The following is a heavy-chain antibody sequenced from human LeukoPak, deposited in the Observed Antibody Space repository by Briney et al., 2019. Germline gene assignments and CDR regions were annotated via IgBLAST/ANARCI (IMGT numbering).Heavy chain of an antibody. Sequence: GGSLRLSCAASGFTLRSYAVGGVRQAPGEGGVGGANIRGTGGSTYHADSVTGRFTSCRDNSNNTLYLQMNSLRVEDTAVYYCAKHPSGYYSDHFDYWGQGTLVTVSS. CDR1: GFTLRSYA. CDR2: IRGTGGST. D-gene: IGHD3-22*01. J-gene: IGHJ4*02. CDR3: AKHPSGYYSDHFDY. V-gene: IGHV3-23*01.